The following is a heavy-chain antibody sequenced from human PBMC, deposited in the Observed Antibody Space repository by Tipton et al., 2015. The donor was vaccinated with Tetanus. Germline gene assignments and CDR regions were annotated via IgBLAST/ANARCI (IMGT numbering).Heavy chain of an antibody. CDR2: VSSSGNS. V-gene: IGHV4-59*12. D-gene: IGHD2-2*01. J-gene: IGHJ4*02. CDR1: GGSINNYY. Sequence: TLSLTCTVSGGSINNYYWSWIRQPPGKRLEWIGFVSSSGNSNYSPSLTGRVSMSLDTSKQQFSLSLTSATAADTAVYYCARGWSECSSWSCSPFDSWGQGTLVTVSS. CDR3: ARGWSECSSWSCSPFDS.